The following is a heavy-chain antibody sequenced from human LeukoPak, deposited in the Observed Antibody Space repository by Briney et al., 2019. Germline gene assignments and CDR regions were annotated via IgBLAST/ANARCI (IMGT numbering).Heavy chain of an antibody. CDR1: GFTFSSYG. CDR3: AKDARLSYYDFWSGYIH. J-gene: IGHJ4*02. V-gene: IGHV3-30*02. D-gene: IGHD3-3*01. Sequence: GGSLRLSCAASGFTFSSYGMHWVRQAPGKGLEWVAFIRYDGSNKYYADSVKGRFTISRDNSKNTLYLQMNSLGAEDTAVYYCAKDARLSYYDFWSGYIHWGQGTLVTVSS. CDR2: IRYDGSNK.